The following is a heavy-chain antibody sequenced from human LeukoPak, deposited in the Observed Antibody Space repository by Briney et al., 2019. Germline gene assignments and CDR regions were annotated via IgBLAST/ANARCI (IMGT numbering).Heavy chain of an antibody. Sequence: SETLSLTCTVSGGSINSGDYYWRWIRQPPGKGPEWIGYIYYSGSTYYNPSPKSRVTISVDTSKNQFSLKLSSVTAADTAVYYCAREYYYDSSGYYLVYWGQGTLVSVSS. CDR1: GGSINSGDYY. CDR2: IYYSGST. CDR3: AREYYYDSSGYYLVY. J-gene: IGHJ4*02. V-gene: IGHV4-30-4*08. D-gene: IGHD3-22*01.